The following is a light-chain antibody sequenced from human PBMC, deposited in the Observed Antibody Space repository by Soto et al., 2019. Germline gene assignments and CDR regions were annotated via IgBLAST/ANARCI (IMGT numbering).Light chain of an antibody. CDR3: QQYGASPGT. J-gene: IGKJ1*01. Sequence: EIVLTQSPGTLSLSPGDRATLSCRASQTVSSNYLAWYQQKPGQAPRLLIYGASSRATGIPDMFSGSGSGTDFTLTISRLEPEDFAVYYCQQYGASPGTFGQGTKVEI. V-gene: IGKV3-20*01. CDR2: GAS. CDR1: QTVSSNY.